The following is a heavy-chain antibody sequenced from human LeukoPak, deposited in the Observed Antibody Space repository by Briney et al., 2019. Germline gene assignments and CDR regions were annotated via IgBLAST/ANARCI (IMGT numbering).Heavy chain of an antibody. CDR3: ARLAQGVIDVKYYFYY. CDR2: IYPGNSDT. CDR1: GYSFTSYW. J-gene: IGHJ4*02. V-gene: IGHV5-51*01. Sequence: HGESLKISCKGSGYSFTSYWIGWVRQMPGKGLEWMGIIYPGNSDTRYSPSFQGQVTISADKSISTAYLQWSSLKASDTAMYYCARLAQGVIDVKYYFYYWGQGTLVTVSS. D-gene: IGHD3-16*02.